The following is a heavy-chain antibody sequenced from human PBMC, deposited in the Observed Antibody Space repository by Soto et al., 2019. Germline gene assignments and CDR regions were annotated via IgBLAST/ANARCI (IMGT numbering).Heavy chain of an antibody. CDR2: IYYIGST. J-gene: IGHJ4*02. V-gene: IGHV4-39*02. D-gene: IGHD3-10*01. CDR3: ARLNFGELLPFDY. Sequence: SETLSLTCTVSGCSISNSNYYWGWIRQPPGKGLEWIASIYYIGSTYYHPSLKSRVTISINTCRNHFSLVLSSVTAADSAVYYCARLNFGELLPFDYGGQGTLVTVSS. CDR1: GCSISNSNYY.